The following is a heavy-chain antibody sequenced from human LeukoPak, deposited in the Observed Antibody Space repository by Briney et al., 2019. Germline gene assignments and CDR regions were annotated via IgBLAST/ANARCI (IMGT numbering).Heavy chain of an antibody. J-gene: IGHJ4*02. CDR1: GYTFTIYG. D-gene: IGHD6-13*01. CDR2: ISAYNDNT. V-gene: IGHV1-18*01. CDR3: ARDNAYSSSWTDY. Sequence: ASVKVSCKSSGYTFTIYGISWVRPAPGQGLEWMGWISAYNDNTNYAQKLQGRVTMTTDTSTSTAYMELRSLRSDDTAVYYCARDNAYSSSWTDYWGQGTLVTVSS.